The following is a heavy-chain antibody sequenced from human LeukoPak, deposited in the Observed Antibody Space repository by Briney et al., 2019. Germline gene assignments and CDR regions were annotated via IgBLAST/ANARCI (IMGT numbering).Heavy chain of an antibody. CDR2: ISAYNGNT. D-gene: IGHD6-13*01. V-gene: IGHV1-18*01. Sequence: GASVKVSCKASGYTFTSYVINWVRQAPGQGLEWMGWISAYNGNTNYAQKLQGRVTMTTDTSTSTAHMELRSLRSDDTAVYYCAREGYSSSWNYFDYWGQGALVTVSS. CDR3: AREGYSSSWNYFDY. CDR1: GYTFTSYV. J-gene: IGHJ4*02.